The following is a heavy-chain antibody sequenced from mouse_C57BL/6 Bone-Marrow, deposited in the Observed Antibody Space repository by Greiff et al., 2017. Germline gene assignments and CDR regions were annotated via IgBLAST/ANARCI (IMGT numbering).Heavy chain of an antibody. J-gene: IGHJ4*01. V-gene: IGHV3-5*01. CDR2: IYYSGTI. CDR3: AGLTGDGFMDY. CDR1: GISITTGNYR. D-gene: IGHD4-1*01. Sequence: DVQLQESGPGLVKPSQTVFLTCTVTGISITTGNYRWSWIRQFPGNKLEWIGYIYYSGTITYNPSLTSRTTITRDTPKNQFFLEMSSLTAEDTATYYCAGLTGDGFMDYWGQGTSVTVSS.